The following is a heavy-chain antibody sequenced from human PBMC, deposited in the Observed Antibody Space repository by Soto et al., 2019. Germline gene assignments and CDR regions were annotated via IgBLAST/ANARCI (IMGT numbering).Heavy chain of an antibody. CDR1: GFIFSGTT. CDR3: TRAPDGNNADY. CDR2: IRGRADNYAT. Sequence: EVQLVESGRDLVQPGGSLKLSCAASGFIFSGTTIHWVRQASGEGLEWVGRIRGRADNYATGYAASVKGRFTISRDDSKKTAYLQMNSLKTEDTAVYFCTRAPDGNNADYWGQGTLVTVSS. J-gene: IGHJ4*02. D-gene: IGHD6-13*01. V-gene: IGHV3-73*02.